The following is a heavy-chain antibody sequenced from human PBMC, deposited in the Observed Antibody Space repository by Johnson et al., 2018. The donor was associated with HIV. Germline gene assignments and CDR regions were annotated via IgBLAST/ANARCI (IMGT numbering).Heavy chain of an antibody. J-gene: IGHJ3*02. CDR2: ISYDGSEK. D-gene: IGHD1-26*01. CDR3: ARVRSGRENVFDI. Sequence: QVQLVESGGGVVQPGRSLRLSCAASGFTFSSYAMHWVRQAPGKGLEWVAVISYDGSEKYFADSVRGRYIISRDNSKNTLYLQMNSLRAEDTAVYYCARVRSGRENVFDIWGQGTMVTVSS. CDR1: GFTFSSYA. V-gene: IGHV3-30*04.